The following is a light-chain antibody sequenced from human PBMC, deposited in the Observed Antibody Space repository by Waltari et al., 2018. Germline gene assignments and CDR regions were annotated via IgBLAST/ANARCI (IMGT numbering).Light chain of an antibody. CDR1: NSNIGGNT. V-gene: IGLV1-44*01. CDR2: NVN. Sequence: QSVLTQPPSVSGTPGQSVTIPCSGSNSNIGGNTVNWYQQLPGQAPKLLIYNVNQGPAGVPDRFSASKSGTSASLAITGLQSEDEADYYCAGWDDSLGGVFGGGTKLTVL. CDR3: AGWDDSLGGV. J-gene: IGLJ3*02.